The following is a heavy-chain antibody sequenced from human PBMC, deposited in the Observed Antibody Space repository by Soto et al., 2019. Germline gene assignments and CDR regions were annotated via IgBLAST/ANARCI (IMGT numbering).Heavy chain of an antibody. Sequence: QVQLVQSGAEVKKPGASVKVSCKASGYTFTSYAMHWVRQAPGQRLEWMGWINAGNGNTKYSQKFQGRVTITRDTSASTAYMELSSLRSEDTAVYYCARDRAVVGATSPLGYWGQGTLVTVSS. V-gene: IGHV1-3*01. J-gene: IGHJ4*02. CDR2: INAGNGNT. CDR3: ARDRAVVGATSPLGY. CDR1: GYTFTSYA. D-gene: IGHD1-26*01.